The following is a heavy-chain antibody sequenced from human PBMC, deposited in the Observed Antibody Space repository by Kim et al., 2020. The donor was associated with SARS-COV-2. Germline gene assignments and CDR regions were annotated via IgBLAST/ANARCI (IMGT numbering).Heavy chain of an antibody. J-gene: IGHJ4*02. CDR1: GFTFSSYG. CDR3: AKGAALRKRITMVRGVIIPSLFDY. CDR2: ISYDGSNK. V-gene: IGHV3-30*18. D-gene: IGHD3-10*01. Sequence: GGSLRLSCAASGFTFSSYGMHWVRQAPGKGLEWVAVISYDGSNKYYVDSVKGRFTISRDNSKNTLYLQMNSLRAEDTAVYYCAKGAALRKRITMVRGVIIPSLFDYWGQGTLVTVSS.